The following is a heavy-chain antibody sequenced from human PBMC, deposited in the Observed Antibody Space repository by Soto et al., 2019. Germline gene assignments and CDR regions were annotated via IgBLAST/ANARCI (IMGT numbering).Heavy chain of an antibody. CDR3: ARESEPELQYSKAWFDP. J-gene: IGHJ5*02. CDR1: GYTFTSYY. CDR2: INPSGGST. V-gene: IGHV1-46*03. Sequence: AAVKVSCKACGYTFTSYYMHWVRQAPGQGLEWMGIINPSGGSTSYAQKFQGRVTMTRDTSTSTVYMELSSLRSEDTAVYYCARESEPELQYSKAWFDPWGQGTLVTVS. D-gene: IGHD4-4*01.